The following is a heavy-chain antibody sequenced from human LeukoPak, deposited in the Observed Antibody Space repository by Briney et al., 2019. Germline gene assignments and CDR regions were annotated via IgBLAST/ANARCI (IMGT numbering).Heavy chain of an antibody. V-gene: IGHV3-30*09. J-gene: IGHJ4*02. CDR2: VSFDGNTT. CDR1: GFTFRNYA. D-gene: IGHD1/OR15-1a*01. Sequence: GGSLRLSCAASGFTFRNYAWYWVRQAPGRGLEWAAVVSFDGNTTFYPDSVKGRFAISRDNSKNTLYLEMNSLRTEDTAVHYCARFRAATTRFDYWGQGTLVTVSS. CDR3: ARFRAATTRFDY.